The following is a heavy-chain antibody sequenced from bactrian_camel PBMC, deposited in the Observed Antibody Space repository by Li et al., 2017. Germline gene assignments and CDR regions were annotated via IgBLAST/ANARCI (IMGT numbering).Heavy chain of an antibody. D-gene: IGHD4*01. CDR2: IVSGGDTT. V-gene: IGHV3S25*01. Sequence: QLVESGGALVQPGGSLTLSCATSGFTFSHYWMYWVRQAPGKGLEWVSTIVSGGDTTGYADSVEGRFTISRDNAQNTVYLQMNSLKPEDTAVYYCVTPVGDNDDYVSLRYFYQGTQVTVS. J-gene: IGHJ4*01. CDR1: GFTFSHYW.